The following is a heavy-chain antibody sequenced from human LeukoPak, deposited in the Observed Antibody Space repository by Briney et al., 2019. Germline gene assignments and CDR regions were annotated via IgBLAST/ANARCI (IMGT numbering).Heavy chain of an antibody. D-gene: IGHD3-9*01. J-gene: IGHJ6*02. CDR3: ARGPTYYDILTGPNTYYYGMDV. CDR1: GGTFSSYA. Sequence: ASVKVSCKASGGTFSSYAISWVRQAPGQGLEWMGGIIPIFGTANYAQKFQGRVTITADESTSTAYMELSSLRSEDTAVYYCARGPTYYDILTGPNTYYYGMDVWGQGTTVTVSS. V-gene: IGHV1-69*13. CDR2: IIPIFGTA.